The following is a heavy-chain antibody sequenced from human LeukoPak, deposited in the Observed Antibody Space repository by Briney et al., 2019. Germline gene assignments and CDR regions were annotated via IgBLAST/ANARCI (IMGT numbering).Heavy chain of an antibody. CDR2: FDPEDGET. CDR3: ATDQGLYGSGKPLPADY. D-gene: IGHD3-10*01. Sequence: ASVKVSCKVSGYTLTELSMHWVRQAPGKGLEWMGGFDPEDGETTYAQKFQGRVTMTEDTSTDTAYMELSSLRSEDTAVYYCATDQGLYGSGKPLPADYWGQGTLVTVSS. CDR1: GYTLTELS. V-gene: IGHV1-24*01. J-gene: IGHJ4*02.